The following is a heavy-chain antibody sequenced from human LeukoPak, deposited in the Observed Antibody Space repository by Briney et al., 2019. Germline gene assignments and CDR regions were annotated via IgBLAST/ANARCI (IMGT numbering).Heavy chain of an antibody. CDR2: ITDNGRKT. CDR1: GLTFSSYA. Sequence: PGGSLGLSCAASGLTFSSYAMNWVRQASGKGLEWVSGITDNGRKTYYADSVKGRFSISRDNSKNTLYLQMSDLRAEDTAVYYCAKITVATTPNYWGQGTLVTVSS. CDR3: AKITVATTPNY. V-gene: IGHV3-23*01. J-gene: IGHJ4*02. D-gene: IGHD3-10*01.